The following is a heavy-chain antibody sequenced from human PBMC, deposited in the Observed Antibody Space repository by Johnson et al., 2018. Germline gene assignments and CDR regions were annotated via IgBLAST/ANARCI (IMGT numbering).Heavy chain of an antibody. J-gene: IGHJ3*02. CDR3: ARDLTGVVATIPFDI. V-gene: IGHV3-74*01. D-gene: IGHD5-24*01. Sequence: VQLQESGGGLVQXGGSLRLSCAASGFTFSRYWMHWVRQAPGKGLVWVSRINSDGSSTSYADSVKGRFPISRANAKNTRYLQMNSLRAEDTAVYYCARDLTGVVATIPFDIWGQGTMVTVSS. CDR1: GFTFSRYW. CDR2: INSDGSST.